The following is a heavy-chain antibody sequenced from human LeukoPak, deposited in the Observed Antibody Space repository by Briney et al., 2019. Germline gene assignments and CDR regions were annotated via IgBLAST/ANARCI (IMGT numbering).Heavy chain of an antibody. CDR1: GFTFSSYG. Sequence: GRSLRLSCASCGFTFSSYGMHWVRQAPGKGLEWVAVIWYDGINKYYADSVKGRFTISRDNSKNTLYLQMNSRRAEDTAVYYCARGEAAVSLDVWGKGTTVTVP. J-gene: IGHJ6*03. CDR2: IWYDGINK. CDR3: ARGEAAVSLDV. V-gene: IGHV3-33*01. D-gene: IGHD6-13*01.